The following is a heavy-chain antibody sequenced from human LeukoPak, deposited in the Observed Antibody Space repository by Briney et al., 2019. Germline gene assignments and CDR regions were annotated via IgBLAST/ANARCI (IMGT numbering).Heavy chain of an antibody. CDR1: GYTFTDYY. D-gene: IGHD6-13*01. J-gene: IGHJ5*02. CDR3: ARSIAAVNWFDP. Sequence: ASVKVSCKASGYTFTDYYMHWVRQAPGQGLEWMGWINPNSGGTNYAQKFQGRVTMTRDTSISTAYMELSRLRSDDTAVYYCARSIAAVNWFDPWGQGTLVTVSS. CDR2: INPNSGGT. V-gene: IGHV1-2*02.